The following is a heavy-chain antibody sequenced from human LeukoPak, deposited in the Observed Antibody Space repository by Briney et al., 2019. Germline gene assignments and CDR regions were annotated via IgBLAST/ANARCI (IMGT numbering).Heavy chain of an antibody. Sequence: PGGSLRLSCAASGFTFSSYSMNWVRQAPGKGLEWVSSISSSSSYIYYADSVKGRFTISRDIAKNSLYLQMNSLRAEDTAVYYCAREKGRVHGAFDIWGQGTMVTVSS. CDR2: ISSSSSYI. V-gene: IGHV3-21*04. J-gene: IGHJ3*02. CDR1: GFTFSSYS. D-gene: IGHD3-10*01. CDR3: AREKGRVHGAFDI.